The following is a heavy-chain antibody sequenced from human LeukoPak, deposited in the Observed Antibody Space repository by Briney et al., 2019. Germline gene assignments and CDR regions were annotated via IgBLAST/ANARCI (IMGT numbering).Heavy chain of an antibody. J-gene: IGHJ4*02. CDR1: GFPFSNNA. Sequence: PGGSLRLSCAASGFPFSNNAMTWVRQAPGKGLEWVSALSGSGISTYYADSVKGRFTISRDNAKSALYLQMNSLRAEDTAVYYCARDPEGSIATVIWGQGTLVTVSS. CDR2: LSGSGIST. CDR3: ARDPEGSIATVI. D-gene: IGHD6-13*01. V-gene: IGHV3-23*01.